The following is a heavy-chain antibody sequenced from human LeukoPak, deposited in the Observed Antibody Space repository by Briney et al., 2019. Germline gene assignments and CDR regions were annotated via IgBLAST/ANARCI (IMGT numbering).Heavy chain of an antibody. V-gene: IGHV3-21*01. CDR1: GFTFSSYT. CDR3: ARDREGDYIWGSYRPDWFDP. CDR2: ISSSSYI. D-gene: IGHD3-16*02. Sequence: PGGSLRLSCAASGFTFSSYTMNWVRHAPGKGLESVSSISSSSYIYYADSVKGRFTISRDNAKNSLYLQMNSLRAEDTAVYYCARDREGDYIWGSYRPDWFDPWGQGTLVTVSS. J-gene: IGHJ5*02.